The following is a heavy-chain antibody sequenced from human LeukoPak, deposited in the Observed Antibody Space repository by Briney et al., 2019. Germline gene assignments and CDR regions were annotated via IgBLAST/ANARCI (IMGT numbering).Heavy chain of an antibody. J-gene: IGHJ4*02. V-gene: IGHV1-2*06. CDR2: TNPNSGGT. Sequence: GASVKVSCKASGYTFTGYYMHWVRQAPGQGLEWMGRTNPNSGGTNYAQKFQGRVTMTRDTSISTAYMELSRLRSDDTAVYYCARFDPSGSYYKSTNFDYWGQGTLVTVSS. CDR1: GYTFTGYY. CDR3: ARFDPSGSYYKSTNFDY. D-gene: IGHD3-10*01.